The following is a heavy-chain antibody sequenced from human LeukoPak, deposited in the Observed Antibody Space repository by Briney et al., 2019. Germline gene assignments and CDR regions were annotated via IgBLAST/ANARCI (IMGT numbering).Heavy chain of an antibody. J-gene: IGHJ5*02. V-gene: IGHV4-59*08. CDR3: ARRLLWFGEKGHANWFDP. CDR1: GGSISSYY. CDR2: IYYSGST. D-gene: IGHD3-10*01. Sequence: SETRSLTCTVPGGSISSYYWSWIRKPPGKGLEWIGYIYYSGSTNYNPSLKSRVTISVDTSKNQFSLKLSSVTAADTAVYYCARRLLWFGEKGHANWFDPWGQGTLVTASS.